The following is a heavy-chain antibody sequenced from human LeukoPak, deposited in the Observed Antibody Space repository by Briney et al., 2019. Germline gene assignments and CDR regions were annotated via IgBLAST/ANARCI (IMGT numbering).Heavy chain of an antibody. Sequence: GGSLRLSCAASGFTFSSYAMSWVRQASGKGLEWVSAISGSGGSTYYADSVKGRFTIFRDNSKNTLYLQMNSLRAEDTAVYYCAKPPYGSGSYEYFDYWGQGTLVTVSS. V-gene: IGHV3-23*01. CDR2: ISGSGGST. CDR3: AKPPYGSGSYEYFDY. J-gene: IGHJ4*02. D-gene: IGHD3-10*01. CDR1: GFTFSSYA.